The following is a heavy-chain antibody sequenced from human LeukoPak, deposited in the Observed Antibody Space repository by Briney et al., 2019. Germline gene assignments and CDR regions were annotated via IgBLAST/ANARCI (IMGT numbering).Heavy chain of an antibody. CDR2: IWSDGTEK. D-gene: IGHD4-11*01. V-gene: IGHV3-33*06. CDR1: GFTYSHFG. Sequence: HPGRSLRLSCAASGFTYSHFGMHWVRQAPGKGLEWVAVIWSDGTEKYYGDAVKGRSTISRDNSRNTLYLQMNSLRDDDTAVYYCAKDAQRGFDYSNSLEYWGQGTLVTVSS. CDR3: AKDAQRGFDYSNSLEY. J-gene: IGHJ4*02.